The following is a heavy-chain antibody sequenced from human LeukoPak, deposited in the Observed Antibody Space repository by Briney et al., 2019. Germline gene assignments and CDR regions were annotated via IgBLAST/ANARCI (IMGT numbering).Heavy chain of an antibody. Sequence: GESLKISCKGSGYSFTRYWIGWVRQMPGKGLEWMGIIYPGDSESRYSPSFQGQVTISVDKSISTAYLQWSSLKASDTAMYYCARQKSSAYYKLDAFDIWGQGTMVTVS. CDR3: ARQKSSAYYKLDAFDI. V-gene: IGHV5-51*01. CDR2: IYPGDSES. D-gene: IGHD3-22*01. CDR1: GYSFTRYW. J-gene: IGHJ3*02.